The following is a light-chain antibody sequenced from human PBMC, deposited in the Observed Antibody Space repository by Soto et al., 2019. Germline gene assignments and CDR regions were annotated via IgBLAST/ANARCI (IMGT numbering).Light chain of an antibody. V-gene: IGKV3D-20*02. Sequence: QARASLSFSPSERATLWCRASQSVSYYLAWYQQKPGQAPRLLIYDASSRATCVPDRFSGSGSGTDFTLTINRLEPADFAVHYCQVSALSSFTFAPGTRLEIK. CDR3: QVSALSSFT. CDR2: DAS. J-gene: IGKJ5*01. CDR1: QSVSYY.